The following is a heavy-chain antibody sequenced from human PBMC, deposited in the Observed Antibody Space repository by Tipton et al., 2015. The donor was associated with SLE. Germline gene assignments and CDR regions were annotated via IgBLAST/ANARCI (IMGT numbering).Heavy chain of an antibody. D-gene: IGHD1-26*01. CDR2: INYRGST. CDR3: ARCEGVGIDAFDI. V-gene: IGHV4-59*08. CDR1: GGSITGHY. J-gene: IGHJ3*02. Sequence: GLVKPSETLSLTCTVSGGSITGHYWNWIRQPPGKGLEWIGYINYRGSTNYNPSLKSRVTISVDTSKNQFSLGLSSVTAADTAVYYCARCEGVGIDAFDIWGQGTMVTVSS.